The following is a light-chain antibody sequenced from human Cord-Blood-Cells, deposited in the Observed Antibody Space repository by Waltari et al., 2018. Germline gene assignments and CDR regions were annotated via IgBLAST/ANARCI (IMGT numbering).Light chain of an antibody. CDR1: SSDVGGYNY. CDR3: SSYTSSSTVV. J-gene: IGLJ2*01. Sequence: QSALTQPASVSGSPGQSITISCTGTSSDVGGYNYVSWSQKHPGKAPKLMIYDVSNRPSGVSNRFSGSKSGNTASLTISGLQAEDEADYYCSSYTSSSTVVFGGGTKLTVL. CDR2: DVS. V-gene: IGLV2-14*01.